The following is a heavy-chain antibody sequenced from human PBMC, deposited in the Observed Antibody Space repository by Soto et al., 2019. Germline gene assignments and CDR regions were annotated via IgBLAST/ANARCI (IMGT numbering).Heavy chain of an antibody. Sequence: PSETLSLTCAVYGGSFSGYYWSWIRQPPGKGLEWIGEINHSGSTNYNPSLKSRVTISVDTSKNQFSLKLSSVTAADTAVYYCASLAHYYGSGSYVLNYYYGMDVWGQGTTVTVSS. CDR2: INHSGST. J-gene: IGHJ6*02. D-gene: IGHD3-10*01. CDR1: GGSFSGYY. V-gene: IGHV4-34*01. CDR3: ASLAHYYGSGSYVLNYYYGMDV.